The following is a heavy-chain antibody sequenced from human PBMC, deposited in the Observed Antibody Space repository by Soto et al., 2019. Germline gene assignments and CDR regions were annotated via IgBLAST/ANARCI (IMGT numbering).Heavy chain of an antibody. CDR1: GFTFENYA. CDR3: VKVLARGVGVPRFYFDS. CDR2: ISNIGGQT. V-gene: IGHV3-23*01. J-gene: IGHJ4*02. Sequence: GGSLRLSCEVSGFTFENYAMNWVRRAPGKGLEWVSSISNIGGQTYYADSVKGRFTISRDMSKKTVHLHVNSLRAEDTAVYYCVKVLARGVGVPRFYFDSWGQGALVTVSS. D-gene: IGHD2-2*01.